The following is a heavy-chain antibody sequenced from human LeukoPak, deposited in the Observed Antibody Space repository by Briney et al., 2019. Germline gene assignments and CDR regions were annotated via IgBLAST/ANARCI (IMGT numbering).Heavy chain of an antibody. CDR2: INPNSGGT. D-gene: IGHD1-26*01. J-gene: IGHJ4*02. Sequence: GASVKVSCKASGYTFTGYYVHWVRQAPGQGLEWMGRINPNSGGTNYAQKFQGRVTMTRDTSISTTYMDLSSLISDDTAVYYCARDKSGSYSPPAYWGQGTLVTVSS. CDR1: GYTFTGYY. CDR3: ARDKSGSYSPPAY. V-gene: IGHV1-2*06.